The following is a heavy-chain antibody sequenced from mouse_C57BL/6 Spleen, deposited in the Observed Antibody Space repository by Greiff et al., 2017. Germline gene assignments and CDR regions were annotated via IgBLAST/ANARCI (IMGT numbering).Heavy chain of an antibody. D-gene: IGHD1-1*01. Sequence: VQLQQSGPELVKPGASVKISCKASGYSFTDYNMNWVKQSNGKSLEWIGVINPNYGTTSYNQKFKGKATLTVDQSSSTAYMQLNSLTSEDSAVYCSARPVYYGSSYGEIDYWGQGTLVTVSA. CDR2: INPNYGTT. CDR1: GYSFTDYN. CDR3: ARPVYYGSSYGEIDY. V-gene: IGHV1-39*01. J-gene: IGHJ3*01.